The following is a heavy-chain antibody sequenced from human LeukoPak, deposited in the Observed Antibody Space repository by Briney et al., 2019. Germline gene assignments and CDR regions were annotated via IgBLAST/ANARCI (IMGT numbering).Heavy chain of an antibody. D-gene: IGHD6-19*01. CDR1: GFTFSSYA. V-gene: IGHV3-30-3*01. CDR2: ISYDGSNK. Sequence: PGGSLRLSCAASGFTFSSYAMHWVRQAPGKGLEWVAVISYDGSNKYYADSVKGRFTISRDNAKNSLYLQMNSLRDEDTAVYYCARGGGPQWLVGDDAFDIWGQGTMVTVSS. CDR3: ARGGGPQWLVGDDAFDI. J-gene: IGHJ3*02.